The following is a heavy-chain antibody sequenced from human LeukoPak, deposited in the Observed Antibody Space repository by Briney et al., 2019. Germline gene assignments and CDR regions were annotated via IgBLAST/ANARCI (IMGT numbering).Heavy chain of an antibody. D-gene: IGHD3-22*01. CDR3: ARRYQSDYYYDSTDTNFDY. CDR2: IHPGDSDT. J-gene: IGHJ4*02. CDR1: GYRFTSYW. V-gene: IGHV5-51*01. Sequence: KPGEALKISCKGSGYRFTSYWIGWVRQMPGKGLEWMGIIHPGDSDTRDSPSFQGQVTISADASNTTAYLQWSGLKASDTAMYYCARRYQSDYYYDSTDTNFDYWGQGTLVTVSS.